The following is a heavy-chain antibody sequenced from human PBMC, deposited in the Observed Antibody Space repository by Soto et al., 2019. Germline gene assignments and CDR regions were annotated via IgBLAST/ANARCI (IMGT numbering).Heavy chain of an antibody. Sequence: SETLSLTCTVSGGSISSYYWSWIRQPAGKGLESIGRIYANGETNYNPSLKSRVTMSVDTSRNQFSVELTSVTAADSAVYYCARDFYGDTTSGYYYYGMDVWGQGTTVTVSS. CDR3: ARDFYGDTTSGYYYYGMDV. V-gene: IGHV4-4*07. J-gene: IGHJ6*02. CDR2: IYANGET. CDR1: GGSISSYY. D-gene: IGHD3-3*01.